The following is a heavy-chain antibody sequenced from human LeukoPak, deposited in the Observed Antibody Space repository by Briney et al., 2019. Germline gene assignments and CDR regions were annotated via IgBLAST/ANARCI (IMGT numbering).Heavy chain of an antibody. CDR3: AKARPTGVYSYSMGV. CDR2: ISGRGGST. J-gene: IGHJ6*03. D-gene: IGHD1-14*01. V-gene: IGHV3-23*01. CDR1: GFTSSSYA. Sequence: GSLRLSCAASGFTSSSYAMSWVRHAPAQWLEWVSGISGRGGSTYYADSVKGRFTISRDNSKNTLYLQMNSLGADDTAVYYCAKARPTGVYSYSMGVWGRGTTVTVSS.